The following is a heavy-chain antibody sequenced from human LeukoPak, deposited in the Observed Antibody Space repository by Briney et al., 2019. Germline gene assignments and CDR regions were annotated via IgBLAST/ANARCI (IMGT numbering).Heavy chain of an antibody. Sequence: PGGSLRLSCAASGLTFSSYAMSWVRQAPGKGLEWVSAISGSGGSTYYADSVKGRFTISRDNSKNTLYLQMNSLRAEDTAVYYCAKGLDSSGYPDAFDIWGQGTMVTVSS. CDR3: AKGLDSSGYPDAFDI. CDR2: ISGSGGST. D-gene: IGHD3-22*01. CDR1: GLTFSSYA. V-gene: IGHV3-23*01. J-gene: IGHJ3*02.